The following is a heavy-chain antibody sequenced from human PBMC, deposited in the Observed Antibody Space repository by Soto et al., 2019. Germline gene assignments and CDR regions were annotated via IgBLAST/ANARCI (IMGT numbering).Heavy chain of an antibody. CDR1: GFTFSSYG. V-gene: IGHV3-33*01. CDR3: ARDGGIAAAVPDY. D-gene: IGHD6-13*01. Sequence: QVQLVESGGGVVQPGRSLRLSCAASGFTFSSYGMHWVRQAPGKGLEWVAVIWYDGSNKYYADSVKGRFTISRDNSKNTLYLQMNSLRAEDTAVYYCARDGGIAAAVPDYWGQGTLGTVSS. J-gene: IGHJ4*02. CDR2: IWYDGSNK.